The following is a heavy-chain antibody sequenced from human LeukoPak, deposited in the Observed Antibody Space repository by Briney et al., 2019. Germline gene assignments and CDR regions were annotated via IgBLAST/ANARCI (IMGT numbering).Heavy chain of an antibody. CDR1: GYTFTSYG. V-gene: IGHV1-18*01. D-gene: IGHD2-2*01. CDR3: ARDCSSTSCYQYYGMDV. Sequence: ASVNVSCKASGYTFTSYGISWVRQAPGQGLEWMGWISAYNGNTNYAQKLQGRVTMTTDTSTSTAYMELRSLRSDDTAVYYCARDCSSTSCYQYYGMDVWGQGTTVTVSS. CDR2: ISAYNGNT. J-gene: IGHJ6*02.